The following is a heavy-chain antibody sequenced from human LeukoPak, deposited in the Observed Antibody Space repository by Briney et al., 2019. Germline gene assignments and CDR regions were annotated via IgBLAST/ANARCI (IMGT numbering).Heavy chain of an antibody. CDR2: ISGDGGNT. V-gene: IGHV3-43*02. Sequence: GGSLRLSCAASGFTFSSYAMHWVRQAPGKGLEWVSLISGDGGNTHYADSVKGRFTISRDNSKNSLYLQMNSLRTEDTALYYCAKGIYQLLSGSDYWGQGTLVTVSS. CDR3: AKGIYQLLSGSDY. D-gene: IGHD2-2*01. J-gene: IGHJ4*02. CDR1: GFTFSSYA.